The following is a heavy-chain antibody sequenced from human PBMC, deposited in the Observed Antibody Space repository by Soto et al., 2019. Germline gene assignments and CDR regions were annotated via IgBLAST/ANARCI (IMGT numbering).Heavy chain of an antibody. CDR3: ARGPRGYSYGSDYHGMDV. D-gene: IGHD5-18*01. J-gene: IGHJ6*02. CDR1: GGSISSGGYS. CDR2: IYHSGST. V-gene: IGHV4-30-2*01. Sequence: SETLSLTCAVSGGSISSGGYSWSWIRQPPGKGLEWIGYIYHSGSTYYNPSLKSRVTISVDRSKNQFSLKLSSVTAADTAVYYCARGPRGYSYGSDYHGMDVWGQGTTVTVSS.